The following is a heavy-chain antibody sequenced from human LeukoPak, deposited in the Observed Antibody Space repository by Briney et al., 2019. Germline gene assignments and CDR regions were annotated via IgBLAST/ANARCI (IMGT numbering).Heavy chain of an antibody. V-gene: IGHV1-2*02. CDR3: ARDPFCGGDCYSFSDY. J-gene: IGHJ4*02. CDR1: GYTFTSYG. D-gene: IGHD2-21*02. Sequence: GASVKVSCKASGYTFTSYGISWVRQAPGQGLEWMGWINPNSGGTNYAQKFQGRVTMTRDTSISTAYMELSRLRSDDTAVYYCARDPFCGGDCYSFSDYWGQGTLVTVSS. CDR2: INPNSGGT.